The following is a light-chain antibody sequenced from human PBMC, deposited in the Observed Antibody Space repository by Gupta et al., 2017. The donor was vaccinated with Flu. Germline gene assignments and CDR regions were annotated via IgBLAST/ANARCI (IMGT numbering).Light chain of an antibody. Sequence: QSVLTQPPSVSGAPGQKVTISCTGSSSNIGTDYDVHWYQHLPGTAPSLLIYGYNKRPSGVPDRFSASKSGTSASLAITGLQAEDEADYYCQSCDTSRYVSVFGGGTKLTVL. V-gene: IGLV1-40*01. J-gene: IGLJ2*01. CDR1: SSNIGTDYD. CDR2: GYN. CDR3: QSCDTSRYVSV.